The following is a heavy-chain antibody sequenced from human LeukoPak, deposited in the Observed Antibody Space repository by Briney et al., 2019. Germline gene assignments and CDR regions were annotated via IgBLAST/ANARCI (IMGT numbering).Heavy chain of an antibody. CDR3: FRGGHYYDSSGPFDAFDI. CDR2: ISYDGSNK. D-gene: IGHD3-22*01. V-gene: IGHV3-30*03. Sequence: GGSLRLSCAASGFTFSSYGMHGVRQAPGKGLEWVAVISYDGSNKYYADSVKGRFTISRDNSKNTLYLQMNSLRAEDTAVYYCFRGGHYYDSSGPFDAFDIWGQGTMVTVSS. CDR1: GFTFSSYG. J-gene: IGHJ3*02.